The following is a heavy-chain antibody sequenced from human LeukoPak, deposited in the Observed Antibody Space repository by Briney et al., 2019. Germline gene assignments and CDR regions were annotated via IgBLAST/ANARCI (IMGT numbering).Heavy chain of an antibody. D-gene: IGHD3-10*01. CDR2: IYYSGST. CDR3: ARARTMVRGVISWFDP. CDR1: GGSISSSSYY. V-gene: IGHV4-39*07. J-gene: IGHJ5*02. Sequence: PSETLSLTCTVFGGSISSSSYYWGWIRQPPGKGLEWIGSIYYSGSTYYNPSLKSRVTISVDTSKNQFSLKLSSVTAADTAVYYCARARTMVRGVISWFDPWGQGTLVTVSS.